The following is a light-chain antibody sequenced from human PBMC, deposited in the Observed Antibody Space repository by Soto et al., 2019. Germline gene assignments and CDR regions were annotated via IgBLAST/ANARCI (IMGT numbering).Light chain of an antibody. CDR1: QSVLYSSNNKNY. J-gene: IGKJ4*01. Sequence: IVMTQSPDSLAVSLGERATINCKSSQSVLYSSNNKNYLAWYQQKPGQPPKLLIYWASTRESGVPDRCSGSGAGTDFTLTISSLQAEDVAVYYCQQYYSYPLTFGGGTKVEIK. V-gene: IGKV4-1*01. CDR2: WAS. CDR3: QQYYSYPLT.